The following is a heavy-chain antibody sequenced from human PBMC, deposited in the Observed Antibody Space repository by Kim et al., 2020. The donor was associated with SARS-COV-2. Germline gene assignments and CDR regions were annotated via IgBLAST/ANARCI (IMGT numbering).Heavy chain of an antibody. Sequence: GGSLRLSCPASGFTFSSYAMNWVRQAPGKGLEWVSGISGSGAATYFADSVNGRFTISRDNSKNTLYLQMNSLRAEDTAVYYCAKVYRSCSGTNRCQILTGGMDVWGQGTTVTVAS. CDR1: GFTFSSYA. V-gene: IGHV3-23*01. CDR3: AKVYRSCSGTNRCQILTGGMDV. CDR2: ISGSGAAT. J-gene: IGHJ6*02. D-gene: IGHD2-2*01.